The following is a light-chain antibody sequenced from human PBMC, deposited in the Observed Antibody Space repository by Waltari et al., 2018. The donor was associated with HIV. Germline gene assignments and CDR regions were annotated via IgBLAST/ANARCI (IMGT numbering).Light chain of an antibody. CDR3: QQYDTSPPTWT. CDR1: ERVGSKS. CDR2: GAS. V-gene: IGKV3-20*01. J-gene: IGKJ1*01. Sequence: ENVLAQSPGTLSLSPGERATLSCRARERVGSKSLAWYQQKPGQAPRLLIYGASKRATGIPDRFSGSGSGTDFSLTISRLEPEDFAMYYCQQYDTSPPTWTFGLGTKV.